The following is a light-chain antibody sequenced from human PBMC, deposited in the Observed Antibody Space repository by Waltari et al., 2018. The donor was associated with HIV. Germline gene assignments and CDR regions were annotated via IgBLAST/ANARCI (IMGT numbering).Light chain of an antibody. CDR1: SSDVGAYNY. Sequence: QSALTQPPSASGSPGQSVTISCTGTSSDVGAYNYVSWYKQHPGKAPKLMIYEVTKRSSGVAACFAGSKSGNTASLTVSGLEAEDEADYYCSSYAGGRGGVFGTGTTVTVL. CDR3: SSYAGGRGGV. CDR2: EVT. J-gene: IGLJ1*01. V-gene: IGLV2-8*01.